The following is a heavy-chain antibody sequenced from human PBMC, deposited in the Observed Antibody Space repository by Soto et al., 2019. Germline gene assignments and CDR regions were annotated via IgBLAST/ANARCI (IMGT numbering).Heavy chain of an antibody. CDR2: IIPIFGTA. V-gene: IGHV1-69*01. CDR3: ARGGYSSGWYGRNWFDP. J-gene: IGHJ5*02. CDR1: GGTFSSYA. Sequence: QVQLVQSGAEVKKPGSSVKVSCKASGGTFSSYAISWVRQAPGQGLEWMGGIIPIFGTANYAQKFQGRVTITADESTSTAYMELSSLRSEDTAVYYYARGGYSSGWYGRNWFDPWGQGTLVTVSS. D-gene: IGHD6-19*01.